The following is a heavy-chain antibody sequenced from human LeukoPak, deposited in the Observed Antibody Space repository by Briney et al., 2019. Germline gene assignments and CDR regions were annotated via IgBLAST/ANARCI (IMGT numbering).Heavy chain of an antibody. V-gene: IGHV3-33*01. CDR3: ATYDSSGYYPDDAFDI. D-gene: IGHD3-22*01. Sequence: PGRSLRLSCAASGFTFSSYGMHWVRQAPGKGLEWVAVIWYDGSNKYYADSVKGRFTISRDNSKNTLYLQMNSLRAEDTAVYYCATYDSSGYYPDDAFDIWGQGTMVTVSS. J-gene: IGHJ3*02. CDR2: IWYDGSNK. CDR1: GFTFSSYG.